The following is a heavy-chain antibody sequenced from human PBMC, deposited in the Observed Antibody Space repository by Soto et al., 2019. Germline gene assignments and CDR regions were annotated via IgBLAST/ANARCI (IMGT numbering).Heavy chain of an antibody. Sequence: VKVSCKASGYTFTSYSIYWARQATGQGLEWMGWMNPNSGNTGYAQKFQGRVTMTRNTSISTAYMELSSLRSEDTAVYYCARGPAYYYDSSGYRHPVPAEYFQHWGQGTLVTSPQ. J-gene: IGHJ1*01. V-gene: IGHV1-8*01. CDR3: ARGPAYYYDSSGYRHPVPAEYFQH. CDR1: GYTFTSYS. D-gene: IGHD3-22*01. CDR2: MNPNSGNT.